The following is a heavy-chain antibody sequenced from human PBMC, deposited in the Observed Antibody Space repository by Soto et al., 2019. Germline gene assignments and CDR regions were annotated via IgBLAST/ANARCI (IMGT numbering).Heavy chain of an antibody. D-gene: IGHD2-15*01. CDR3: VRSHPMESGNDYGLDV. J-gene: IGHJ6*02. Sequence: QVQLQESGSGLVKPSQSLSLTCTVSGVSLNTADTWWSWIRQSPGKGLEFIGYYHSGGSTYYAASFRSRILISADTSNSLFSLKLSSVTVAATALYFFVRSHPMESGNDYGLDVWGQGTTVTVSS. CDR1: GVSLNTADTW. CDR2: YHSGGST. V-gene: IGHV4-30-4*01.